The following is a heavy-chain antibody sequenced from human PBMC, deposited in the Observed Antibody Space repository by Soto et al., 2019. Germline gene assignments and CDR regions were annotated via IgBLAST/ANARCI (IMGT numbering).Heavy chain of an antibody. V-gene: IGHV4-34*01. CDR1: GGSFSGYC. CDR2: ICHGGGA. Sequence: SETLSLTCAVYGGSFSGYCWSWIRQTPGGRLEWVGDICHGGGANYNPSLKSRVSFSMDPSKNQFSLKLNSVMAADTAVYYCAGYSNSWSKYVKHWGRGSLVTVSS. J-gene: IGHJ1*01. CDR3: AGYSNSWSKYVKH. D-gene: IGHD6-13*01.